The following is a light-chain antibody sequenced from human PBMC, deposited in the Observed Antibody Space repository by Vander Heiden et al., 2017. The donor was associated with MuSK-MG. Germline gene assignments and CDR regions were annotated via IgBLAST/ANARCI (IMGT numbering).Light chain of an antibody. CDR2: DAS. J-gene: IGKJ5*01. CDR3: QQRSNVPPFT. V-gene: IGKV3-11*01. Sequence: EIVLTQSPATLSVSPGERATLACRASQSINSYLAWYQQKPGQAPRLLIYDASNRATGIPARFSGSGSGTDFTLTISSLEPEDFAVYYCQQRSNVPPFTFGQGTRLEMK. CDR1: QSINSY.